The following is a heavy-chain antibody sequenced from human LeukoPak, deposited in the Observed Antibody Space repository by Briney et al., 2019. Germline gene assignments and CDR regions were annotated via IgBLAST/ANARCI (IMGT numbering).Heavy chain of an antibody. CDR3: ARAGNWFDP. Sequence: SETLSLTCAVYGGSFSGYYWSWIRQPPGKGLEWIGEINHSGSTNYNPSLKSRVTISVGTSKNQFSLKLSSVTAADTAVYYCARAGNWFDPWGQGTLVTVSS. CDR2: INHSGST. J-gene: IGHJ5*02. V-gene: IGHV4-34*01. CDR1: GGSFSGYY.